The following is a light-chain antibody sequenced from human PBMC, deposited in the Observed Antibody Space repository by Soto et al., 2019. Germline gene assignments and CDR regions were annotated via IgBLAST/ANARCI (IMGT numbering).Light chain of an antibody. Sequence: AIQMTQSPSSLSASVGDRVTITCRASQGIRNALGWYQQKPGKAPQLLIYGASSLQSDVPSRFSGSGSGTDFTLTISSLQPEDFATYYCLQDDSYPLAVGGGTKVELK. CDR3: LQDDSYPLA. CDR2: GAS. CDR1: QGIRNA. V-gene: IGKV1-6*01. J-gene: IGKJ4*01.